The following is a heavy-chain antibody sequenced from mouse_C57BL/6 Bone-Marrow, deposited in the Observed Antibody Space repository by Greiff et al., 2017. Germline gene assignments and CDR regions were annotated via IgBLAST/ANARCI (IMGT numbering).Heavy chain of an antibody. V-gene: IGHV14-4*01. D-gene: IGHD1-1*01. CDR2: IDPENGDT. J-gene: IGHJ1*03. Sequence: EVQLQQSGAELVRPGASVKLSCTASGFNIKDDYMHWVKQRPEQGLEWIGWIDPENGDTEYASKFQGKATITADTSSNTAYLQLSSLTSEDTAVXYCTTGLMGSSTRYVDVWGTGTTVTVSS. CDR1: GFNIKDDY. CDR3: TTGLMGSSTRYVDV.